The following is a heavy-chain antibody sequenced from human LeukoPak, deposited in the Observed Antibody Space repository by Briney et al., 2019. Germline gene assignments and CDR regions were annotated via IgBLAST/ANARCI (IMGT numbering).Heavy chain of an antibody. J-gene: IGHJ4*02. CDR1: GFTFSSYA. D-gene: IGHD3-3*01. CDR3: ARHGHYDFWSGYSLDY. V-gene: IGHV3-64*01. CDR2: ISSNGGST. Sequence: PGGSLRLSCAASGFTFSSYAMHWVRQAPGKGLEYVSAISSNGGSTYYANSVKGRFTISRDNSKNTLYLQMGSLRAEDMAGYYCARHGHYDFWSGYSLDYWGQGTLVTVSS.